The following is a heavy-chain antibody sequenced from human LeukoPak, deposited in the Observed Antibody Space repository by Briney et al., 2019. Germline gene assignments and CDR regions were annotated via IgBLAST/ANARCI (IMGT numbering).Heavy chain of an antibody. V-gene: IGHV3-53*01. D-gene: IGHD4-17*01. CDR3: ASFYGDYGYWFDP. J-gene: IGHJ5*02. CDR2: IYSGGST. CDR1: GFTVSSNY. Sequence: GGSLRLSCAASGFTVSSNYMSWVRQAPGKGLEWVSVIYSGGSTYYADSVKGRFTISRDNSKNTLYLQMNSPRAEDTAVYYCASFYGDYGYWFDPWGQGTLVTVSS.